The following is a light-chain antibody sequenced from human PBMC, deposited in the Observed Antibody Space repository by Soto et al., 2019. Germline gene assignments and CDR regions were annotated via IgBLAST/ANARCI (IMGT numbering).Light chain of an antibody. J-gene: IGKJ4*01. V-gene: IGKV3-11*01. Sequence: EIVLTQSPATLSLSQGERATLSFRSSQSVSSYLAWSQQKPVQAPMRLIYDASNRATGIPARFSGSGSGTDFSLTISSLEPEDFAIYYCQQRSYWRPVTFGGGTKVEIK. CDR1: QSVSSY. CDR3: QQRSYWRPVT. CDR2: DAS.